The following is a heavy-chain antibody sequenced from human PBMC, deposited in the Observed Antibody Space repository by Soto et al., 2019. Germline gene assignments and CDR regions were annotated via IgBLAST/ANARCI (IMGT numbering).Heavy chain of an antibody. V-gene: IGHV1-46*01. Sequence: ASVKVSCKASGYTFTSYYMHWLRQAAGQGLEWMGIINPSGGSTSYAQKFQGRVTMTRDTSTSTVYMELSSLRSEDTAVYYCARGKGGSGWYKNYYYYGMDVWGQGTTVTVSS. CDR1: GYTFTSYY. CDR2: INPSGGST. J-gene: IGHJ6*02. CDR3: ARGKGGSGWYKNYYYYGMDV. D-gene: IGHD6-19*01.